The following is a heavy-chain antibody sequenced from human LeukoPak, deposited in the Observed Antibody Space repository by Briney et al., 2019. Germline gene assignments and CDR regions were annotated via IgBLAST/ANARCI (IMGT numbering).Heavy chain of an antibody. CDR2: IYYSGST. CDR1: GGSISSSSYY. V-gene: IGHV4-39*01. Sequence: PSETLSLTCTVSGGSISSSSYYWGWIRQPPGKGLEWIGSIYYSGSTYYNPSLKSRVTISVDTSKNQFSLKLSSVTAADTAVYYCARARPNYYMDVWGKGTTVTVSS. J-gene: IGHJ6*03. CDR3: ARARPNYYMDV.